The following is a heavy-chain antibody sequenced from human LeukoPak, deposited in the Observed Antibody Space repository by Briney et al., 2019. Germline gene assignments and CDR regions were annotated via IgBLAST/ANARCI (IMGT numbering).Heavy chain of an antibody. D-gene: IGHD2-2*01. CDR3: ARKYCSTTSCLFDN. V-gene: IGHV3-21*01. Sequence: GGSLRLSCAASGFTFSNYNMNWVRQAPGKGLEWVSCITTSSSYIYDADSVKGRFTISRDNAKNSLYLQMNSLRAEDTAVYYCARKYCSTTSCLFDNWGQGTLVTVSS. J-gene: IGHJ4*02. CDR2: ITTSSSYI. CDR1: GFTFSNYN.